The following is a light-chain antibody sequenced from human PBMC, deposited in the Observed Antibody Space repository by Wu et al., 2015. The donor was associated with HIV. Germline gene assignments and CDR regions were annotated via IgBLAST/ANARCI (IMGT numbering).Light chain of an antibody. CDR3: QQYNSYPWT. Sequence: DIQMTQSPSTLSASVGDRVTITCRASQSISSWLAWYQQKPGKAPKLLIYKASSLESGVPSRFSGSGSGTEFTLTISSLQPDDFATYYCQQYNSYPWTFGQGYQG. CDR2: KAS. V-gene: IGKV1-5*03. CDR1: QSISSW. J-gene: IGKJ1*01.